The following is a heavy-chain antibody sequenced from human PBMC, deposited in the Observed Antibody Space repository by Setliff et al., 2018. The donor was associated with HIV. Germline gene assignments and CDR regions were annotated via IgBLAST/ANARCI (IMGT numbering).Heavy chain of an antibody. V-gene: IGHV4-59*08. CDR2: IYYSGTA. CDR1: GGSISSYY. Sequence: SETLSLTCNVSGGSISSYYWSWIRLPPGKGLEWIGYIYYSGTADYNPSLKSRATISIDTSNNQFALKLTSMTAADTAVYYCARGTEVGATGFWGQGTLVTVSS. CDR3: ARGTEVGATGF. J-gene: IGHJ4*02. D-gene: IGHD3-16*01.